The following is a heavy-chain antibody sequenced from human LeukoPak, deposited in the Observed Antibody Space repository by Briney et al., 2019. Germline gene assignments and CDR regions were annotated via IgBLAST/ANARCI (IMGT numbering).Heavy chain of an antibody. Sequence: SVKVSCKASGGTFSSYTISWVRQAPGQGLEWMGRIIPILGIANYAQKFQGRVTVTADKSTSTAYMELSSLRSEDTAVYYCAREGLLWFGELSPFDYWGQGTLVTVSS. J-gene: IGHJ4*02. D-gene: IGHD3-10*01. CDR3: AREGLLWFGELSPFDY. CDR1: GGTFSSYT. CDR2: IIPILGIA. V-gene: IGHV1-69*04.